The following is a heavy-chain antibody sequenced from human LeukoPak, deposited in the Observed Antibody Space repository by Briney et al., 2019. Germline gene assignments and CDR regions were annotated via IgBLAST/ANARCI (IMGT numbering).Heavy chain of an antibody. CDR2: IYTSGST. D-gene: IGHD3-10*01. V-gene: IGHV4-4*07. CDR3: VRDFLYYYGSGSYTNWFDP. J-gene: IGHJ5*02. CDR1: GGSISSYY. Sequence: SETLSLTCTVSGGSISSYYWSWIRQPAGKGLEWIGRIYTSGSTNCNPSLKSRVTMSVDTSKNQFSLKLSSVTAADTAVYYCVRDFLYYYGSGSYTNWFDPWGQGTLVTVSS.